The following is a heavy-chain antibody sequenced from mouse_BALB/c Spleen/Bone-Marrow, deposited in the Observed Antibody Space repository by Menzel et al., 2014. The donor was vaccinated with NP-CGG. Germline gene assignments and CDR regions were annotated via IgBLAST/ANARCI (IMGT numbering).Heavy chain of an antibody. Sequence: VQLQQSGAELVKPGASVKLPCTVSGFNIKDTYIHWMKQRPEQGLEWIGRIDPVNGNSKFVPKFQGKATITADTSSNTAYLQLISLTSEDTAVYYCAGSGGHYDGAWLTYWGQGTLVTVS. CDR3: AGSGGHYDGAWLTY. V-gene: IGHV14-3*02. D-gene: IGHD1-2*01. CDR1: GFNIKDTY. J-gene: IGHJ3*01. CDR2: IDPVNGNS.